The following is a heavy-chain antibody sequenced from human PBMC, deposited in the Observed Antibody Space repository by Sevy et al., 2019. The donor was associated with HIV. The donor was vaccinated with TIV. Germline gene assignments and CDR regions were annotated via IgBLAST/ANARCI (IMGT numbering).Heavy chain of an antibody. D-gene: IGHD3-22*01. V-gene: IGHV3-30-3*01. CDR1: GFTFSSYA. CDR3: ARSITMIVVVIDAFDI. J-gene: IGHJ3*02. Sequence: GGSLRLSCAASGFTFSSYAMHWVRQAPGKGLEWVAVISHDGSNKYYADSVKGRFTISRDNSKNTLYLQMNSLRAEDTAVYYCARSITMIVVVIDAFDIWGQGTMVTVSS. CDR2: ISHDGSNK.